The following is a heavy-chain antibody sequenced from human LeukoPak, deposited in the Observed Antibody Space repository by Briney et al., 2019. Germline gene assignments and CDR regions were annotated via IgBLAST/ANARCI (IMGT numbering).Heavy chain of an antibody. J-gene: IGHJ4*02. CDR3: ARHIRYCSGGSCSDY. Sequence: GESLKISCKGSGYSFANYWIGWVRQMPGKGLEWMGIIYPADADTRYSPSFQGQVTISADKSITTAYLQWGSLKASDTAMYYCARHIRYCSGGSCSDYWGQGTLVTVSS. D-gene: IGHD2-15*01. V-gene: IGHV5-51*01. CDR2: IYPADADT. CDR1: GYSFANYW.